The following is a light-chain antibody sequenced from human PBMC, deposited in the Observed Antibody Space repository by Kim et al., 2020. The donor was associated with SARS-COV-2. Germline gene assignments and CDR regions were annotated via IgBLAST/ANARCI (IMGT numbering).Light chain of an antibody. CDR2: LGS. J-gene: IGKJ2*01. CDR1: QSLLHSNGYNY. V-gene: IGKV2-28*01. CDR3: MQALQTPS. Sequence: AEPASISCRSSQSLLHSNGYNYLDWYLQKPGQSPQLLIYLGSNRASGVPDRFSGSGSGTDFTLKISRVEAEDVGVYYCMQALQTPSFGQGTKLEI.